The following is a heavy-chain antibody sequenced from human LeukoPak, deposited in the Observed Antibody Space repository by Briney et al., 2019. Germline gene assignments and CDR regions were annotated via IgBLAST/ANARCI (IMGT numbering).Heavy chain of an antibody. CDR1: GFTFDDYA. J-gene: IGHJ4*02. Sequence: PGGSLRLSCAASGFTFDDYAMHWVRQAPGKGLEWVSGISWNSGSIGYADSVKGRFTISRVNAKNSLYLQMNSLRAEDTALYYCAKDGDQLLRYFDYWGQGTLVTVSS. V-gene: IGHV3-9*01. D-gene: IGHD2-2*01. CDR3: AKDGDQLLRYFDY. CDR2: ISWNSGSI.